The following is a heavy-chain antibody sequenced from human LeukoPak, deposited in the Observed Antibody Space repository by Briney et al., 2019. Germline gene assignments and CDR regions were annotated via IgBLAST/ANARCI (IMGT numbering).Heavy chain of an antibody. CDR3: ARYGSGSYYHY. V-gene: IGHV3-64*01. CDR2: ISTDGGGT. D-gene: IGHD3-10*01. J-gene: IGHJ4*02. CDR1: GFTFSDYA. Sequence: PGGSLRLSCAASGFTFSDYAMHWVCQAPGKGLEYVSAISTDGGGTYYVNSVKGRFTISRDNSKNTLYLQMGSLRAEDMAVYYCARYGSGSYYHYWGQGTLVTVSS.